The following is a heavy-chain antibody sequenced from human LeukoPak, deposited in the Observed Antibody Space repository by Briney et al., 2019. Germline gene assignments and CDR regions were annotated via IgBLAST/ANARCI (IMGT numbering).Heavy chain of an antibody. CDR3: ARDLQATVTTNGWGFDL. CDR1: GFTFSSYS. D-gene: IGHD4-17*01. CDR2: ISSSSSYI. J-gene: IGHJ2*01. Sequence: GGSLRLSCAASGFTFSSYSMNWVRQAPGKGLEWVSSISSSSSYINYADSVKGRFTISRDNVKKTLYLQMNSLRAEDTAVYYCARDLQATVTTNGWGFDLWGRGTLVTVSS. V-gene: IGHV3-21*01.